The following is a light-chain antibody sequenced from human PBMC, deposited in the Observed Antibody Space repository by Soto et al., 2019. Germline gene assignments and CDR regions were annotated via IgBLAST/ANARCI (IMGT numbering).Light chain of an antibody. Sequence: DIQMTQSPSSLSASVGDRVTITCRASQNIDTYLNWYLQKPGQAPKLLIYSAYSLQSGVSPRFSGDGAGRDFTLTISSLQREDFATYYCQQSYNFPRTFGQGPTV. V-gene: IGKV1-39*01. CDR1: QNIDTY. CDR2: SAY. CDR3: QQSYNFPRT. J-gene: IGKJ1*01.